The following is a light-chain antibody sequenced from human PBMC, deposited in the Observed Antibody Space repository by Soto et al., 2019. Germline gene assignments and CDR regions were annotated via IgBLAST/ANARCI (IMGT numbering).Light chain of an antibody. J-gene: IGLJ3*02. CDR1: SSDVGGYNY. Sequence: QSALTQPPSASGSPGQSVTISCTGTSSDVGGYNYVSWYQQYPGRAPKLMIYEVTKRPSRVPDRISGSKSGNTASLTVSGLQGEDEADYYCSSYAASNNFYFVFGGGTKLTV. CDR3: SSYAASNNFYFV. V-gene: IGLV2-8*01. CDR2: EVT.